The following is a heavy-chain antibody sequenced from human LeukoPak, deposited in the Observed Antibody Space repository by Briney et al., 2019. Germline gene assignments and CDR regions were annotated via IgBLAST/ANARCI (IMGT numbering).Heavy chain of an antibody. V-gene: IGHV7-4-1*02. J-gene: IGHJ4*02. CDR1: GYTFTSYG. CDR3: ARGDYYDSSGYYGRHLRPIDY. CDR2: INTNTGNP. D-gene: IGHD3-22*01. Sequence: ASVKVSCKASGYTFTSYGINWVRQAPGQGLEWMGWINTNTGNPTYAQGFTGRFVFSLDTSVSTAYLQISSLKAEDTAVYYCARGDYYDSSGYYGRHLRPIDYWGQGTLVTVSS.